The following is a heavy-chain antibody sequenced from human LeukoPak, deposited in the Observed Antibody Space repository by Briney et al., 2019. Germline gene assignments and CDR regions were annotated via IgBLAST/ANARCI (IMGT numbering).Heavy chain of an antibody. Sequence: ASVKASCKAFGHTVSGYYMHSVRQAPGQGLEWFGWNNPKSGGTKYAQKDQGRDTMTRDTYISTAYMEQSRLRSDDTAVYYCARVGDSSGYYYYFDYWGQGTLVTDSS. V-gene: IGHV1-2*02. J-gene: IGHJ4*02. D-gene: IGHD3-22*01. CDR3: ARVGDSSGYYYYFDY. CDR2: NNPKSGGT. CDR1: GHTVSGYY.